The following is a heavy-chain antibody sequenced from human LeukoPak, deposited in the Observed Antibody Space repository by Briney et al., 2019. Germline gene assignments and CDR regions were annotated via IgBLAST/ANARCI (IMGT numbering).Heavy chain of an antibody. V-gene: IGHV3-48*03. D-gene: IGHD2-15*01. CDR3: AREVVAAIQNWFDP. CDR1: GFTFSSYE. CDR2: ISSSGSTI. J-gene: IGHJ5*02. Sequence: PGGSLRLSCAASGFTFSSYEMNWARQAPGKGLEWVSYISSSGSTIYYADSVKGRFTVSRDNAKNSLYLQMNSLRAEDTAVYYCAREVVAAIQNWFDPWGQGTLVTVSS.